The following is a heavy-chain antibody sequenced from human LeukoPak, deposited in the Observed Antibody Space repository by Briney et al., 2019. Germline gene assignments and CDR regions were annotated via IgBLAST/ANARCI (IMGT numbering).Heavy chain of an antibody. J-gene: IGHJ5*02. V-gene: IGHV5-10-1*01. CDR2: IDPSDSYT. CDR1: GYSFTSYW. CDR3: ARQDSSGYYTNWFDP. Sequence: GESLRISCKGSGYSFTSYWISWVRQMLGKGLEWMGRIDPSDSYTNYSPSFQGHVTISADKSISTAYLQWSSLKASDTAMYYCARQDSSGYYTNWFDPWGQGTLVTVSS. D-gene: IGHD3-22*01.